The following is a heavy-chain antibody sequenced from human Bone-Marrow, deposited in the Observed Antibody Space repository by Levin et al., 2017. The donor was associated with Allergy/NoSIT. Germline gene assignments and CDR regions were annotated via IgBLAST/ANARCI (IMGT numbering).Heavy chain of an antibody. CDR3: ARFRAGDPYGIDY. CDR1: GYTFTSYA. D-gene: IGHD7-27*01. J-gene: IGHJ4*02. CDR2: INAGNGNT. V-gene: IGHV1-3*01. Sequence: ASVKVSCKASGYTFTSYAMHWVRQAPGQRLEWMGWINAGNGNTKYSQNFQDRVTITRDTSASTAYMELSSLRSEDTAVYYCARFRAGDPYGIDYWGQGTLVTVSS.